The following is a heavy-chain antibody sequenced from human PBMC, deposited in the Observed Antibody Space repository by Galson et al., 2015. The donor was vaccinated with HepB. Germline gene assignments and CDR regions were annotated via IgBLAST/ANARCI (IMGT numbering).Heavy chain of an antibody. D-gene: IGHD6-13*01. V-gene: IGHV3-73*01. CDR2: SRSKTSNYAA. CDR3: VRMGDLSGYSSR. J-gene: IGHJ4*02. CDR1: GFNFSGSA. Sequence: SLRLSCAASGFNFSGSAIHWVRQASGKGPEWIGRSRSKTSNYAALYVQSLKGRFTISRDDSKNMAYLHMRSLKTDDTAVYYCVRMGDLSGYSSRWGQGTLVTVSS.